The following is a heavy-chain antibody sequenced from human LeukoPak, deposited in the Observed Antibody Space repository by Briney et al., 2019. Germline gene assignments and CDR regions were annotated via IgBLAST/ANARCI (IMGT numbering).Heavy chain of an antibody. CDR2: ISRSGSTR. CDR3: ARVATMVRVPLDALDI. Sequence: GGSLRLSCAISGFTFSACELTWVRQAPGKGLEWVSYISRSGSTRYYADSVKGRFTISRDNAKNSLYLQMNSLRAEDTAVYYCARVATMVRVPLDALDIWGQGTIVSVSS. CDR1: GFTFSACE. V-gene: IGHV3-48*03. J-gene: IGHJ3*02. D-gene: IGHD3-10*01.